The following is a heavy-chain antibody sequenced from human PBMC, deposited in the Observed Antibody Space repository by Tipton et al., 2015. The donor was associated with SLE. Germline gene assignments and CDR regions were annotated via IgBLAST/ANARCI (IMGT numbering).Heavy chain of an antibody. CDR1: GGPFSGFY. J-gene: IGHJ4*02. Sequence: LRLSCAVYGGPFSGFYWSWIRQPPGKGLEWIGEINHSGSTNYNPSLKSQVTMSVDTFKNQFSLKLSSVTAADTAVYYCARGLGTMARGLIGQLFDYWGQGTLVTVSS. CDR3: ARGLGTMARGLIGQLFDY. D-gene: IGHD3-10*01. V-gene: IGHV4-34*01. CDR2: INHSGST.